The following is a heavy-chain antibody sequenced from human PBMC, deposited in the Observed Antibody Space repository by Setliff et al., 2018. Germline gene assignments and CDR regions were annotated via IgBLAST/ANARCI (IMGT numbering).Heavy chain of an antibody. V-gene: IGHV1-3*01. CDR2: TNAGNGNT. D-gene: IGHD2-2*01. Sequence: ASVKVSCKASGYTFTSYAMHWVRQAPGQRLEWMGWTNAGNGNTKYSQKFQGRVTITRDTSASTAYMELSSLRSEDTAVYYCARDGFEIVVVPAAIYYYYYMDVWGKGTTVTV. CDR1: GYTFTSYA. CDR3: ARDGFEIVVVPAAIYYYYYMDV. J-gene: IGHJ6*03.